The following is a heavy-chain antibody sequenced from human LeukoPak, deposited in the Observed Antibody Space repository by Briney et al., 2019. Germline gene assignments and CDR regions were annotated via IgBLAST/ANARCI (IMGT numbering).Heavy chain of an antibody. CDR3: AKDYGYSSSWYDY. CDR2: ISWNSASV. Sequence: SGGSLRLSCEASGFTFDDYCMHWVRQAPGKGLEWVSTISWNSASVGYVDSVKGRFTISRDTAKKTLYLQMNSLRPEDTALYYCAKDYGYSSSWYDYWGQGTLVTVSS. J-gene: IGHJ4*02. V-gene: IGHV3-9*01. CDR1: GFTFDDYC. D-gene: IGHD6-13*01.